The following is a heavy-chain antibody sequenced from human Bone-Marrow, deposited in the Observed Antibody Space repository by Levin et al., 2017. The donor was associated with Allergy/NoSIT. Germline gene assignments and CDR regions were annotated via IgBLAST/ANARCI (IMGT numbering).Heavy chain of an antibody. J-gene: IGHJ6*02. Sequence: KIGESLKISCQGSGYNFSTYCIDWVRQMPGEGLEWMAIICPGVDEHRYSPSFEGQVTFSVDTSISTAYLQWSSLKASDIAIYYCARHEAAGGMDVWGQGTTVIVSS. CDR2: ICPGVDEH. CDR3: ARHEAAGGMDV. CDR1: GYNFSTYC. V-gene: IGHV5-51*01. D-gene: IGHD1-26*01.